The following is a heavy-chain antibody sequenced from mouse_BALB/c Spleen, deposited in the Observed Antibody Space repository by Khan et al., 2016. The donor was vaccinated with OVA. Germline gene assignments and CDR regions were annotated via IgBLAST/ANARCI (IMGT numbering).Heavy chain of an antibody. J-gene: IGHJ4*01. D-gene: IGHD2-13*01. Sequence: EVQLQESGPGLVKPSQSLSLTCTVTGYSITSDYAWNWIRQFPGNKLEWMGYISSTGSTSYNPSLKSRISNTRDTSKNQFFLHLNSVTTEDTATYYCARSLYYSDSYAMDYWGQGTSVTVSS. CDR3: ARSLYYSDSYAMDY. CDR2: ISSTGST. CDR1: GYSITSDYA. V-gene: IGHV3-2*02.